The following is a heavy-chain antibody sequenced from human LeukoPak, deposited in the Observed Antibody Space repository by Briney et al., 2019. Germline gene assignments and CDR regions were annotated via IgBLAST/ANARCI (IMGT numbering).Heavy chain of an antibody. CDR1: GYTFTGYY. CDR2: INPNSGGT. CDR3: ARHGTPMEHYYYYYYMDV. D-gene: IGHD5-18*01. J-gene: IGHJ6*03. Sequence: ASVKVSCKASGYTFTGYYMHWVRQAPGQGLEWMGWINPNSGGTNYAQKFQGRVTMTRDTSISTAYMELSRLRSDDTAVYYCARHGTPMEHYYYYYYMDVWGKGTTVTVSS. V-gene: IGHV1-2*02.